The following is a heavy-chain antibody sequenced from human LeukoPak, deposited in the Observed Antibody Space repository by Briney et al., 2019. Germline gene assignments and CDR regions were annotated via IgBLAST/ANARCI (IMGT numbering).Heavy chain of an antibody. J-gene: IGHJ5*02. CDR2: INASGGST. V-gene: IGHV3-23*01. D-gene: IGHD3-10*01. Sequence: GGSLRLSCAASGFTFSNYATSWVRQAPGKGLEWVGGINASGGSTYYADSVKGRFTISRDSSKNTPYLQMNSLRAEDTAVYYCAKVGDSTMVRGVLLFDPWGQGTLVTVSS. CDR3: AKVGDSTMVRGVLLFDP. CDR1: GFTFSNYA.